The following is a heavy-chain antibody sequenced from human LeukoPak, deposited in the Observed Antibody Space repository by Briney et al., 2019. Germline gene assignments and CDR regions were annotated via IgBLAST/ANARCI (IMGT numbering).Heavy chain of an antibody. Sequence: GGSLRLSCAASGFSFSNYGMHWVRQAPGKGLEWVAVIWYDGSNKYYAESVKGRVTISRDNSKNTLYVQMSSLRAEDTAVYYCARSNNGGWGYCDYWGQGSLVTVSS. CDR3: ARSNNGGWGYCDY. CDR2: IWYDGSNK. CDR1: GFSFSNYG. J-gene: IGHJ4*02. D-gene: IGHD3-16*01. V-gene: IGHV3-33*01.